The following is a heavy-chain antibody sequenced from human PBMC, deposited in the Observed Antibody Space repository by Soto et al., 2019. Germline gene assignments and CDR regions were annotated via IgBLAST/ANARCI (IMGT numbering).Heavy chain of an antibody. J-gene: IGHJ6*02. CDR1: GGSISSSSYY. CDR2: IYYSGST. Sequence: SETLSLTCTVSGGSISSSSYYWGWIRQPPGKGLEWIGSIYYSGSTYYNPSLKSRVTISVDTSKNQFSLKLSPVTAADTAVYYCAKDMGATRGTYYYYYGMDVWGQGTTVTVSS. V-gene: IGHV4-39*01. D-gene: IGHD1-26*01. CDR3: AKDMGATRGTYYYYYGMDV.